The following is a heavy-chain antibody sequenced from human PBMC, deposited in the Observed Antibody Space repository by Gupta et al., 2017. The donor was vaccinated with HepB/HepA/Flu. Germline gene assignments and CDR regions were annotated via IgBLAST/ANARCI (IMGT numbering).Heavy chain of an antibody. J-gene: IGHJ4*02. Sequence: QVQLVESGGGVVQHGRSLRLSCAASGFTFSDYGMHWVRQAPGKGLEWVAVIWFDGSNKYYADSVKGRFTISRDNSKNTLYLQMNSLRAEDTAVYYCAKRGSEGSHLDYWGQGTLVTVSS. CDR1: GFTFSDYG. D-gene: IGHD3-16*01. V-gene: IGHV3-33*06. CDR2: IWFDGSNK. CDR3: AKRGSEGSHLDY.